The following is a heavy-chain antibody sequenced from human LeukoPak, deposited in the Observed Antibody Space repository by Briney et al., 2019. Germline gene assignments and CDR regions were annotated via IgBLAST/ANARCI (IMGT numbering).Heavy chain of an antibody. CDR1: GFTFSSYS. CDR3: ARVVGATTLLDY. Sequence: AGGSLRLSCAASGFTFSSYSMNWVRQAPGKGLEWVSSISSSSSYIYHADSVKGRFTISRDNAKNSLYLQMNSLRAEDTAVYYCARVVGATTLLDYWGQGTLVTVSS. D-gene: IGHD1-26*01. V-gene: IGHV3-21*01. CDR2: ISSSSSYI. J-gene: IGHJ4*02.